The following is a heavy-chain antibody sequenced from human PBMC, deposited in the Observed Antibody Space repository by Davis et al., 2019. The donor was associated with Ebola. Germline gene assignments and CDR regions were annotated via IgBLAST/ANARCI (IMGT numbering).Heavy chain of an antibody. CDR2: INHSGST. V-gene: IGHV4-34*01. CDR1: GGSFSGYY. CDR3: ARGPSIRAFDI. Sequence: SETLSLTCAVYGGSFSGYYWSWIRQPPGKGLEWIGEINHSGSTNYNPSLKSRVTISVDTSKNQFPLKLSSVTAADTAMYYWARGPSIRAFDIWGQGTMVTVSS. J-gene: IGHJ3*02. D-gene: IGHD2-21*01.